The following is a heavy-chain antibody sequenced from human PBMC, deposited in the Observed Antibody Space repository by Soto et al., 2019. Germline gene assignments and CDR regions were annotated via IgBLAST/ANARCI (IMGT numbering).Heavy chain of an antibody. V-gene: IGHV4-39*01. CDR1: GGSISSSSYY. J-gene: IGHJ5*02. CDR3: ARHMRDGYNPHWFDP. D-gene: IGHD5-12*01. CDR2: IYYSGST. Sequence: QLQLQESGPGLVKPSETLSLTCTVSGGSISSSSYYWGWIRQPPGKGLEWIGSIYYSGSTYYNPYLKSPVTISGDTSKNQFSLQLSSVTAADTAVYYCARHMRDGYNPHWFDPWGQGTLVTVSS.